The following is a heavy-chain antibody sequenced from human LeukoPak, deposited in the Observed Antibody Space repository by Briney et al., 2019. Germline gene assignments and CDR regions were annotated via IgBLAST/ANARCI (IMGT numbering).Heavy chain of an antibody. CDR3: ARDPRDTGGAYDS. CDR2: INPRNGAT. J-gene: IGHJ5*01. D-gene: IGHD2-8*02. Sequence: ASVKVSCKASGYTFTNYYIHWLRQAPGQGPEWMGYINPRNGATDYSQKFQGRLSMTRDTSISTAYMEVSSLRSDDTALYYCARDPRDTGGAYDSWGQGTPLTVSS. V-gene: IGHV1-2*02. CDR1: GYTFTNYY.